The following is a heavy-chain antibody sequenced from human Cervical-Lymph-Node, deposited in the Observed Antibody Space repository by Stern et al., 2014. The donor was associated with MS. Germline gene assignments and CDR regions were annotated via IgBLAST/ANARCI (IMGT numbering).Heavy chain of an antibody. J-gene: IGHJ6*02. V-gene: IGHV1-69*01. Sequence: VQLVESGAEVKKVGSSVKVSCKASGDTLSSHTISWVRQAPGQGLAWLGGLIPVFDAPNYAQKFQGRVKITSDETTNTAHMELSSLGSEDTAVYYCATGAHGMDVWGQGTAVSVSS. CDR1: GDTLSSHT. CDR2: LIPVFDAP. CDR3: ATGAHGMDV. D-gene: IGHD3-10*01.